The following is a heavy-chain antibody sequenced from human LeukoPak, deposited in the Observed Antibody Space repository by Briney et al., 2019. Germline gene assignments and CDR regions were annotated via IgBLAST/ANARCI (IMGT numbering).Heavy chain of an antibody. V-gene: IGHV1-18*04. CDR3: ARVNYDILTGYYRGRDYYGMDV. Sequence: GASVKVSCKASGYTFTSYGISWVRQAPGQGLEWMGWISAYNGNTNYAQKLQGRVTMTTDTSTSTAYMELRSLRSDDTAVYYCARVNYDILTGYYRGRDYYGMDVWGKGTTVTVSS. J-gene: IGHJ6*04. CDR2: ISAYNGNT. D-gene: IGHD3-9*01. CDR1: GYTFTSYG.